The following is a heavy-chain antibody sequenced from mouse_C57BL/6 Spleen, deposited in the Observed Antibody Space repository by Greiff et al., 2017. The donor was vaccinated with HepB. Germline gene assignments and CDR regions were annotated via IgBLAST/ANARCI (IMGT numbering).Heavy chain of an antibody. V-gene: IGHV1-42*01. Sequence: VQLQQSGPELVKPGASVKISCKASGYSFTGYYMNRVKQSPEKSLEWIGEINPSTGGTTYNQKFKAKATLTVDKSSSTAYMQLKSLTSEDSAVYYCARTHYGSSLDYWGQGTTLTVSS. CDR2: INPSTGGT. CDR3: ARTHYGSSLDY. J-gene: IGHJ2*01. D-gene: IGHD1-1*01. CDR1: GYSFTGYY.